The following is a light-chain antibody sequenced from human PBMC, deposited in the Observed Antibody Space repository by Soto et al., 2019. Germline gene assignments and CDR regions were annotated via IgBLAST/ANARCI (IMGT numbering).Light chain of an antibody. J-gene: IGLJ2*01. CDR1: SSDVGSYNL. V-gene: IGLV2-23*01. CDR3: CSYAGSSLVV. Sequence: QSALTQPAYVSGSPGQSITISCTGTSSDVGSYNLVSWYQQHPGKAPKLMIYEGSKRPSGVSNRFSGSKSGNTASLTISGLQAEDEADYYCCSYAGSSLVVFGGGTKLTVL. CDR2: EGS.